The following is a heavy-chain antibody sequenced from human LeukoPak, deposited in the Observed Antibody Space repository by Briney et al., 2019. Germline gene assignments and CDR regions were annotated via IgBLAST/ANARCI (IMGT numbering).Heavy chain of an antibody. Sequence: GGSLRLSCAASGFTFDDYAMHWVRQAPGRGLEWVSLTSGDGGSTYYADSEKGRFTISRDNSKNSLYLQMNSLRTEDTALYYCAKDVLGVGATYCFDYWGQGTLVTVSS. CDR1: GFTFDDYA. J-gene: IGHJ4*02. CDR2: TSGDGGST. V-gene: IGHV3-43*02. D-gene: IGHD1-26*01. CDR3: AKDVLGVGATYCFDY.